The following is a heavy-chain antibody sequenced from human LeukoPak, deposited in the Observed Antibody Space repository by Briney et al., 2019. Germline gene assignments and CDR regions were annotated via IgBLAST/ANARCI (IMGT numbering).Heavy chain of an antibody. CDR3: ASQDYDSSGYADY. D-gene: IGHD3-22*01. V-gene: IGHV1-69*04. CDR2: IIPILDIV. J-gene: IGHJ4*02. CDR1: GGTFSSYA. Sequence: ASVKVSCKASGGTFSSYAITWVRQAPGQGLAWMGRIIPILDIVIYAQKFQGRVTITADKSTSTAYMELSSLISEDTAFYYCASQDYDSSGYADYWGQGTLVTVSS.